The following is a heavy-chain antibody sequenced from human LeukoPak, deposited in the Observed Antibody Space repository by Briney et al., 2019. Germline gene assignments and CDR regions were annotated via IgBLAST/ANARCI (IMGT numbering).Heavy chain of an antibody. Sequence: SETLSLTCTVSGGSISSSSYYWGWIRQPPGKGLEWIGSIYYSGSTYYNPSLKSRVTISVDTSKNQFSLKLSSVTAADTAVYYCASPAPTPDYWGQGTLVTVSS. V-gene: IGHV4-39*01. CDR1: GGSISSSSYY. CDR2: IYYSGST. D-gene: IGHD4-23*01. J-gene: IGHJ4*02. CDR3: ASPAPTPDY.